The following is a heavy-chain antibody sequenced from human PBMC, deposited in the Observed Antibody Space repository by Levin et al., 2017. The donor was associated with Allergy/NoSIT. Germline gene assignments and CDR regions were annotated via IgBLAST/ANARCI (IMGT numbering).Heavy chain of an antibody. Sequence: GGSLRLSCAASGLSFGSYWMHWVRQAPGEGLVWVSRISTDGSRTMYADSVKGRFTISRDNAKNTLYLDMTSLRVEDTAVYYCASKYYGVLTGYYYDYWGQGTLVTISS. CDR3: ASKYYGVLTGYYYDY. CDR1: GLSFGSYW. D-gene: IGHD3-9*01. CDR2: ISTDGSRT. J-gene: IGHJ4*02. V-gene: IGHV3-74*03.